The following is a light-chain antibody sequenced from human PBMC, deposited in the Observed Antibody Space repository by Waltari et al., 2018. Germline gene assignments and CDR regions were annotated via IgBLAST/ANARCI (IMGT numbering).Light chain of an antibody. J-gene: IGKJ1*01. CDR1: QSISSY. CDR2: AAS. V-gene: IGKV1-39*01. Sequence: DIHMTQSPSSLSTSVGDRVTITCRASQSISSYLNWYQQKPGKAPKLLIYAASSLQSGVPSRFSGSGSGRDFTLIISSLQPEDCATYYCQQSYSHTRTFGQGTKVEIK. CDR3: QQSYSHTRT.